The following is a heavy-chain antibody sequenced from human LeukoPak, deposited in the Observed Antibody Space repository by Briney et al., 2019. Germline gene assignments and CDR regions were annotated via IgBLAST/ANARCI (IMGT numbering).Heavy chain of an antibody. CDR3: AKVGTSHQVDY. D-gene: IGHD2-2*01. CDR1: GFTVSSNS. V-gene: IGHV3-66*03. J-gene: IGHJ4*02. Sequence: GGSLRLSCTVSGFTVSSNSMSWVRQAPGKGLEWVSFIYSDNTHYSDSVKGRFTISRDNSKNTLYLQMNSLRAEDTAVYYCAKVGTSHQVDYWGQGTLVTVSS. CDR2: IYSDNT.